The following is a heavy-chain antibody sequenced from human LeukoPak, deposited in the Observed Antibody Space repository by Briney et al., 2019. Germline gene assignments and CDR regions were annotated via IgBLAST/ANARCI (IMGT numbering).Heavy chain of an antibody. D-gene: IGHD6-13*01. J-gene: IGHJ6*03. Sequence: ALVKVSCKVSGYTLTELSMHWVRQAPGKGLEWMGGFDPEDGETIYAQKFQGRVTMTEDTSTDTAYMELSSLRSEDTAVYYCARAPGIAAADPIGNYYYYYMDVWGKGTTVTVSS. CDR2: FDPEDGET. CDR1: GYTLTELS. CDR3: ARAPGIAAADPIGNYYYYYMDV. V-gene: IGHV1-24*01.